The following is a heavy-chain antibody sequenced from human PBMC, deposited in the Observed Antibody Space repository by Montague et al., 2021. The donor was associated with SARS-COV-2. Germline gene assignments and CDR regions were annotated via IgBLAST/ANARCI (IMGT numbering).Heavy chain of an antibody. J-gene: IGHJ5*02. D-gene: IGHD5-12*01. V-gene: IGHV3-23*01. Sequence: SRSLSCAASGFTFSSYAMSWVRQAPGKGLEWVSAISGSGGSTYYADSVKGRFTISRDDSKNTLYLQMNSLRAEDTAVYYCAKDSSIVATTLWAYNWFDPWGQGTLVTVSS. CDR1: GFTFSSYA. CDR3: AKDSSIVATTLWAYNWFDP. CDR2: ISGSGGST.